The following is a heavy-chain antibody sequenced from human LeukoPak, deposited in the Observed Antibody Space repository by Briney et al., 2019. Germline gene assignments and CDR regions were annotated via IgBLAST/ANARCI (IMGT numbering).Heavy chain of an antibody. Sequence: GGSLRLSCAASGFTFSSYGMNWVRQAPGKGLEWVSYISSSGSTIYYADSVKGRFTISRDNAKNSLYLQMSSLRAEDTAVYYCAREGITVSHDLDYWGQGTLVTVSS. CDR2: ISSSGSTI. CDR3: AREGITVSHDLDY. V-gene: IGHV3-48*04. CDR1: GFTFSSYG. D-gene: IGHD3-16*01. J-gene: IGHJ4*02.